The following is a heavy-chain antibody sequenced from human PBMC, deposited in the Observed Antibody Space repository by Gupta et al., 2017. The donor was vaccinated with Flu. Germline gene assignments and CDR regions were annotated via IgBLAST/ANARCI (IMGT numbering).Heavy chain of an antibody. D-gene: IGHD6-6*01. CDR1: GYILTAYF. J-gene: IGHJ4*02. Sequence: QVQLVQSGAEVKRPGASVRVSCKAAGYILTAYFLHWVRQAPGQGPEWMGSINPYNGGTNYAQKLQCRVAMTRDTSIGTGYMELNSLRSDDTAVYYCARVQDKAARPTFDNWGQGTLVTVSS. CDR2: INPYNGGT. CDR3: ARVQDKAARPTFDN. V-gene: IGHV1-2*02.